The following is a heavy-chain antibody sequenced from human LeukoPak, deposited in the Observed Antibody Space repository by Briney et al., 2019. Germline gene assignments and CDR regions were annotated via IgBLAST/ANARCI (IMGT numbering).Heavy chain of an antibody. CDR2: IYYSGST. V-gene: IGHV4-61*01. Sequence: SETLSLTCTVAGGSLSTSSKYWGWIRQPPGRGLEWIGYIYYSGSTNYNPSLKSRVTISVNTSKNQFSLKLSSVTAADTAVYYCPTDVKSSGYGVCFDLWGQGTLVTASS. D-gene: IGHD3-22*01. CDR1: GGSLSTSSKY. CDR3: PTDVKSSGYGVCFDL. J-gene: IGHJ5*02.